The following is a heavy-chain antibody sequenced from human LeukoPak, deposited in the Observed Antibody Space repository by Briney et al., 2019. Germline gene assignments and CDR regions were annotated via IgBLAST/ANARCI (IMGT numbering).Heavy chain of an antibody. J-gene: IGHJ5*02. CDR1: GGSISSSSYY. V-gene: IGHV4-39*01. Sequence: SETLSLTCTVSGGSISSSSYYWGWIRQPPGKGLEWIGSIYYSGSTYYNPSLKSRVPISVDTSKNQFSLKLSSVTAADTAVYYCARVGCSSTSCYIDPWGQGTLVTVSS. CDR3: ARVGCSSTSCYIDP. CDR2: IYYSGST. D-gene: IGHD2-2*02.